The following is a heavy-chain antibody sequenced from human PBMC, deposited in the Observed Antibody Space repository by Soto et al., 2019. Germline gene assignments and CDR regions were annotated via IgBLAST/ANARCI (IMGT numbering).Heavy chain of an antibody. CDR1: GFTFSSYA. V-gene: IGHV3-23*01. CDR2: ISGSDNST. J-gene: IGHJ6*02. Sequence: PGRSLRLSCAASGFTFSSYAMSWVRQAPGKGLEWVSAISGSDNSTYYADSVKGRFTISRDNSKNTPYLQMSSLRADDTAVYYSASMGVWGQGTTVTISS. CDR3: ASMGV.